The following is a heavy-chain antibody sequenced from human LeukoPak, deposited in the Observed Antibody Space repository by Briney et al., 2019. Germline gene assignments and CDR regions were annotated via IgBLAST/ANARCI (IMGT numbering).Heavy chain of an antibody. V-gene: IGHV3-23*01. D-gene: IGHD4-17*01. CDR3: AKDLEGLRSYDAFDI. Sequence: GGSLRLSCAASGFTFSSYAMSWVRQAPGRGLEWVSAISGSGGSTYYADSVKGRFTISRDNSKNTLYLQMNSLRAEDTAVYYCAKDLEGLRSYDAFDIWGQGTMVTVSS. J-gene: IGHJ3*02. CDR2: ISGSGGST. CDR1: GFTFSSYA.